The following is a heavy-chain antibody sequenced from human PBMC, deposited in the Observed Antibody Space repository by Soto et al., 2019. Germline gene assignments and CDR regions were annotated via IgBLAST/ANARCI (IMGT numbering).Heavy chain of an antibody. D-gene: IGHD3-22*01. J-gene: IGHJ4*02. V-gene: IGHV5-10-1*01. CDR2: IDPSDSQT. Sequence: PGESLKISCKGSGYSFAGYWITWVRQKPGKGLEWMGRIDPSDSQTYYSPSFRGHVTISVTKSITTVFLQWSSLRASDTAMYYCARQIYDSDTGPNFQYHFDSWGKGTQVTVS. CDR1: GYSFAGYW. CDR3: ARQIYDSDTGPNFQYHFDS.